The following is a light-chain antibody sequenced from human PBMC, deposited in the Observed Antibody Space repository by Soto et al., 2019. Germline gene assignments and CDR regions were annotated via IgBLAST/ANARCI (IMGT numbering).Light chain of an antibody. CDR3: CSYAGSYTHYV. J-gene: IGLJ1*01. Sequence: QSVLTQPRSVSGSPGQSVTITCTVTRSDVGGYNYVSWYQQHPGKAPKLMIYDVSKRPSGVPDRFSGSKSGNTASLTISGLQAEDEADYYCCSYAGSYTHYVFGTGTKLTVL. CDR1: RSDVGGYNY. V-gene: IGLV2-11*01. CDR2: DVS.